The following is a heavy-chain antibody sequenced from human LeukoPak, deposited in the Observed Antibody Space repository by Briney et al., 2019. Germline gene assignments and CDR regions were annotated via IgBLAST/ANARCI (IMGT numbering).Heavy chain of an antibody. V-gene: IGHV1-18*01. CDR3: AKLVRAGGKYFDY. J-gene: IGHJ4*02. CDR2: ISANNGYT. D-gene: IGHD4-23*01. CDR1: GYTFTSYG. Sequence: ASVKVSCKASGYTFTSYGISWVRQAPGQGLEWMGWISANNGYTNYAQKFQGRVTLTTDTSTSTAYMELRSLRSDDTAVYYCAKLVRAGGKYFDYWGQGTLVTVSS.